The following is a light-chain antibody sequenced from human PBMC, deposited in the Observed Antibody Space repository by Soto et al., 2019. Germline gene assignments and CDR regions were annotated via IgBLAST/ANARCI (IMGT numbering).Light chain of an antibody. CDR2: ETS. Sequence: QSALTQPASVSGSPGQSVTISCTGTSSDFGSYKFVSWYQHHPGKVPKVIIYETSKRPSGVSDRFSGSKSGNTASLTISGLQAEDEADYYCFSFTSTNPHVFGSGTKVTVL. CDR3: FSFTSTNPHV. V-gene: IGLV2-23*01. CDR1: SSDFGSYKF. J-gene: IGLJ1*01.